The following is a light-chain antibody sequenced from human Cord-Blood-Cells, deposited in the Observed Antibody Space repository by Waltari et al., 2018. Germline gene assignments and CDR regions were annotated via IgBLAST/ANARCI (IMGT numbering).Light chain of an antibody. CDR2: GAS. Sequence: VLTQFPGTLSLSPGEGATLSCRASQSVSSSYLAWYQQKPGQAPRLLLYGASSRATGIPDRFSGSGSGTDVTLTISRREPEDFAVYYCQQDGSSPWTFGQGTKVEIK. J-gene: IGKJ1*01. CDR3: QQDGSSPWT. V-gene: IGKV3-20*01. CDR1: QSVSSSY.